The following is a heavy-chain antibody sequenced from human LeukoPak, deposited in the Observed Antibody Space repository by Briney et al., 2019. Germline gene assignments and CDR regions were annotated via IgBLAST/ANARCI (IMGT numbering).Heavy chain of an antibody. CDR2: INPSGGST. D-gene: IGHD5-18*01. Sequence: ASVKVSCKASGYTFTSYYMHWVRQAPGQGLEWMGIINPSGGSTSYAQKFQGRVTMTRDTSTSTVYMELSSLRSEDTAVYYCVKRIEPGRDFDYWGQGTLVTVSS. J-gene: IGHJ4*02. CDR1: GYTFTSYY. CDR3: VKRIEPGRDFDY. V-gene: IGHV1-46*01.